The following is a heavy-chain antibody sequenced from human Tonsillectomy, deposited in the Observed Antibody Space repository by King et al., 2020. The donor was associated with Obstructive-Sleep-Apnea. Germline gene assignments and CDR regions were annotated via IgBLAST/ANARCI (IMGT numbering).Heavy chain of an antibody. CDR3: ARGSGAAAVNWFDP. D-gene: IGHD6-13*01. J-gene: IGHJ5*02. CDR2: INHSGST. Sequence: VQLQQWGAGLLMPSETLSLTRAVFGGSFSDYYWSWIRQPPGKGLEWIGEINHSGSTNYNPSLKSRVALSADTSKNQFSLKLISVTAADTAVYYCARGSGAAAVNWFDPWGHGTLVTVSS. CDR1: GGSFSDYY. V-gene: IGHV4-34*01.